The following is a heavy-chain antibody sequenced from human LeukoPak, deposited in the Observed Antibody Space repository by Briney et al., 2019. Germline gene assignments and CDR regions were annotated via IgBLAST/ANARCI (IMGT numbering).Heavy chain of an antibody. Sequence: PGGSLRLSCAASGFTFSSYAMSWVRQAPGKGLEWVSAISGSGGSTCYADSVKGRFTISRDNSKNTLYLQMNSLRAEDTAVYYCAKVPHYYYYDSSGFPFLDYWGQGTLVTVSS. CDR2: ISGSGGST. V-gene: IGHV3-23*01. J-gene: IGHJ4*02. D-gene: IGHD3-22*01. CDR1: GFTFSSYA. CDR3: AKVPHYYYYDSSGFPFLDY.